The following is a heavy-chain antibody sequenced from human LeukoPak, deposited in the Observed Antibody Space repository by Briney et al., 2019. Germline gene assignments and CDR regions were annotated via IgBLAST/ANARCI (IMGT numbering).Heavy chain of an antibody. CDR1: GGTFSSYA. J-gene: IGHJ4*02. CDR2: MNPNSGDT. D-gene: IGHD3-16*01. V-gene: IGHV1-8*03. Sequence: ASVKVSCKASGGTFSSYAISWVRQATGQGLEWMGWMNPNSGDTGYAQKFQGRVTITRNTSISTAYMEVSSLRSEDTAVYYCAREWGDYWGQGTLVTVSS. CDR3: AREWGDY.